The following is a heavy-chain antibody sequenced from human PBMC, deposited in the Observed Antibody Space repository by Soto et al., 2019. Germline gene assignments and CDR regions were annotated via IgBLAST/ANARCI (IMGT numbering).Heavy chain of an antibody. CDR3: ASPRVVIQPLDAFDI. V-gene: IGHV3-48*01. CDR1: GFTFSSYS. J-gene: IGHJ3*02. CDR2: ISSSSSTI. D-gene: IGHD3-3*01. Sequence: GGSLRLSCAASGFTFSSYSMNWVRQAPGKGLEWVSYISSSSSTIYYADSVKGRFTISRDNAKNSLYLQMNSLRAEDTAVYYCASPRVVIQPLDAFDIWGQGTMVTVSS.